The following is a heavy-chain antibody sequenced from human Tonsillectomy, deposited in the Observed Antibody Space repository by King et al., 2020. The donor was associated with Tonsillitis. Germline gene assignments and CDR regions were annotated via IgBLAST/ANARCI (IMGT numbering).Heavy chain of an antibody. CDR3: AREEYSSGWYVGYYFDY. V-gene: IGHV3-21*01. D-gene: IGHD6-19*01. CDR1: GFTFSSYS. CDR2: ISSSSSYI. J-gene: IGHJ4*02. Sequence: VQLVESGGGLVKPGGSLRLSCAASGFTFSSYSMNWVRQAPGKGLEWVSSISSSSSYIYYADSVKGRFTISRDNAKNSLYLQMNSLRAEYTAVYYCAREEYSSGWYVGYYFDYWGQGTLVTVSS.